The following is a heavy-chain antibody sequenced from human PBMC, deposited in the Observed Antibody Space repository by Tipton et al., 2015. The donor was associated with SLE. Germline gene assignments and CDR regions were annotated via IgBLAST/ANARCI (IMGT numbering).Heavy chain of an antibody. CDR2: INHSGST. V-gene: IGHV4-39*07. Sequence: TLSLTCTVSGGSISSSSYYWGWIRQPPGKGLEWIGEINHSGSTNYNPSLKSRVSISVDTSKNQFSLKLSSVTAADTAVYYCARGNSPFDYWGQGTLVTVSS. D-gene: IGHD2/OR15-2a*01. CDR1: GGSISSSSYY. CDR3: ARGNSPFDY. J-gene: IGHJ4*02.